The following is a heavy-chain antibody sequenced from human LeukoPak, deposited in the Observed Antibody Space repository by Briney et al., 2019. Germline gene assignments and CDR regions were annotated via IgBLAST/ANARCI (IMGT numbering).Heavy chain of an antibody. CDR3: AKWEGVWGFDY. CDR2: ISSSSSTI. Sequence: GGSLRLSCAASGFTFSSYSMNWVRQAPGKGLEWVSYISSSSSTIYYADSVKGRFTISRDNAKNSLYLQMNSLRAEDTAVYYCAKWEGVWGFDYWGQGTLVTVSS. CDR1: GFTFSSYS. J-gene: IGHJ4*02. V-gene: IGHV3-48*01. D-gene: IGHD1-26*01.